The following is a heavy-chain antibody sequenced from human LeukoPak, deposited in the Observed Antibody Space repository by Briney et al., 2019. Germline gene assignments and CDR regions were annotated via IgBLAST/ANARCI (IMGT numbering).Heavy chain of an antibody. V-gene: IGHV3-23*01. Sequence: GGSLRLSCVASGFTFSNYAMSWVRQAPGKGLEWVSAISDSGRNTFYADSVKGRFTISRDNSKNTLYLQMNSLRAEDTAVYYCAKGIGYSSSSLYNWFDPWGQGTLVTVSS. D-gene: IGHD6-6*01. J-gene: IGHJ5*02. CDR2: ISDSGRNT. CDR3: AKGIGYSSSSLYNWFDP. CDR1: GFTFSNYA.